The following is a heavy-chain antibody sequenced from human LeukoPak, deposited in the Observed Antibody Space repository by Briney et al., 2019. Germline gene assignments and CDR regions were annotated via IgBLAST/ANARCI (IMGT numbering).Heavy chain of an antibody. CDR1: GGSISSGDYY. D-gene: IGHD3-22*01. V-gene: IGHV4-30-4*01. CDR3: ARAQYYYDTRYYFDY. J-gene: IGHJ4*02. CDR2: IYYSGST. Sequence: SQTLSLTCTVSGGSISSGDYYWSWIRQPPGKGLEWIGYIYYSGSTYYNPSLKSRVTISVDTSKNQFSLKLSSVTAADTAVYYCARAQYYYDTRYYFDYWGQGTLVTVSS.